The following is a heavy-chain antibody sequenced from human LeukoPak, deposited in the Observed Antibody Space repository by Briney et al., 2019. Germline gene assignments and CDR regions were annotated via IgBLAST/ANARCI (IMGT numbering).Heavy chain of an antibody. D-gene: IGHD6-13*01. CDR1: GYTFTNYG. J-gene: IGHJ6*02. CDR3: ARVDAAGIHYYYGMDV. CDR2: ISTYHGNT. Sequence: ASVKVSCKASGYTFTNYGISWVRQAPGQGLQWMGWISTYHGNTNYAQRLQGRVTMTTDPSANTAYMELRSLRSDDTAVYYCARVDAAGIHYYYGMDVWGQGTTVTVSS. V-gene: IGHV1-18*01.